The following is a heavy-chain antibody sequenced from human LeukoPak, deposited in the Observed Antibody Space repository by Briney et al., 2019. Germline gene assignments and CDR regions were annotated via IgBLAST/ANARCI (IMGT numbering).Heavy chain of an antibody. CDR3: ARVTALGYCSSTSFCPRFDP. V-gene: IGHV6-1*01. Sequence: SQTLSLTCAISGDSVSSNSAAWNWIRQSPSRGLEWLGRTYYRSKWYYDYAVAVKSRISINPDTSKNQFSLQLSSVTPEDTAVYYCARVTALGYCSSTSFCPRFDPWGQGTLVTVSS. CDR2: TYYRSKWYY. J-gene: IGHJ5*02. CDR1: GDSVSSNSAA. D-gene: IGHD2-2*01.